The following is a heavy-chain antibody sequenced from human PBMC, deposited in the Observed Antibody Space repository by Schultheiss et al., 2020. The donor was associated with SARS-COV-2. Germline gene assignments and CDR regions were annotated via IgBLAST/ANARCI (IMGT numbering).Heavy chain of an antibody. CDR2: ITHSGST. D-gene: IGHD3-3*01. V-gene: IGHV4-34*01. Sequence: SSPLSLPCSVYGGSFSGYYWSWIRQPPGKGLEWIGEITHSGSTYYNPSLKSRVTISVDTSKNQFSLKLSSVTAADTAVYYCAREGPYYDFWSGYYRGNWFDPWGQGTLVTVSS. CDR3: AREGPYYDFWSGYYRGNWFDP. CDR1: GGSFSGYY. J-gene: IGHJ5*02.